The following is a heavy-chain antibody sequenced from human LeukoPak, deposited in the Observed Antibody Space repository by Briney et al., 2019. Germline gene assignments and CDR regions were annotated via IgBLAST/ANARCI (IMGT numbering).Heavy chain of an antibody. CDR3: ARGLIAAAGTGDY. J-gene: IGHJ4*02. CDR2: ISSSSSYI. V-gene: IGHV3-21*01. Sequence: PGGSLRLSCAASGFTFSSYSMNWVRQAPGKGLEWVSSISSSSSYIYYADSVKGRFTISRDNAKNSLYLQMNSLRAEDTAVYYCARGLIAAAGTGDYWGQGTLVTVSS. CDR1: GFTFSSYS. D-gene: IGHD6-13*01.